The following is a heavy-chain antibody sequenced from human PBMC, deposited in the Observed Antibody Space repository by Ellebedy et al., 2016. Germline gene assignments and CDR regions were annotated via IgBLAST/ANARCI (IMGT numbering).Heavy chain of an antibody. CDR3: ARDRSGSDVADDAFDV. J-gene: IGHJ3*01. CDR2: ITGITTYK. Sequence: GESLKISCVVSGFSVSSNYLSWVRQAPGKGLEWVSSITGITTYKYYADSAKGRFTISRDDARNSVYLELNSLTADDTATYFCARDRSGSDVADDAFDVWGPGTVVTVSS. V-gene: IGHV3-21*01. CDR1: GFSVSSNY. D-gene: IGHD1-26*01.